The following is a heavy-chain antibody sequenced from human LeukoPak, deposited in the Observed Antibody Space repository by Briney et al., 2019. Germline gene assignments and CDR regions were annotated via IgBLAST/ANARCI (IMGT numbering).Heavy chain of an antibody. J-gene: IGHJ6*03. Sequence: KPSQTLSLTCTVSGGSISSGSYYWSWIRQPAGKGLEWIGRIYTSGSTNYNPSLKSRVTISVDTSKNQFSLKLSSVTAADTAVYYCASSSDVGYYYYYMDVWGKGTTVTVSS. CDR3: ASSSDVGYYYYYMDV. V-gene: IGHV4-61*02. CDR1: GGSISSGSYY. D-gene: IGHD6-13*01. CDR2: IYTSGST.